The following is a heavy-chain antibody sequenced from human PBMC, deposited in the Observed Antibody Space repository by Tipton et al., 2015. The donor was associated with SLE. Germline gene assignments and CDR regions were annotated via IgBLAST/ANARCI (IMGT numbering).Heavy chain of an antibody. D-gene: IGHD6-13*01. CDR1: GGSIRSYY. J-gene: IGHJ6*03. CDR3: ARWAADSYMDV. Sequence: TLSLTCTVSGGSIRSYYWTWIRQPPGKRLEWIAYIYHSGTTYYNPSLRSRVTISVDTSKEQFSLKLTSVTAADTAVYYCARWAADSYMDVWGKGTTVTVSS. CDR2: IYHSGTT. V-gene: IGHV4-4*09.